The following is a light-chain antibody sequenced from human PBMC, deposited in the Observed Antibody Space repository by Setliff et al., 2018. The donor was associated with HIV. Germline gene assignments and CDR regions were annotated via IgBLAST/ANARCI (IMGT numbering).Light chain of an antibody. CDR2: EVS. J-gene: IGLJ2*01. V-gene: IGLV2-14*01. CDR1: SSDFCGYNY. Sequence: QSALTQPASVSGSRGPSITISCTGSSSDFCGYNYVSWYQHHPGKAPKLVIYEVSNRPSGVSIRFSGSQSGNTAFLTISGPQAEDEADYYCCSYTGRSTAVVFCGGTKVTVL. CDR3: CSYTGRSTAVV.